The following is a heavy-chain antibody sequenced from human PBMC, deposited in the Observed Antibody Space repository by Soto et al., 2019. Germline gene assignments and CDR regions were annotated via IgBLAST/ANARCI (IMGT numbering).Heavy chain of an antibody. V-gene: IGHV1-18*01. CDR2: ISAYNGNT. J-gene: IGHJ6*02. CDR3: AVNYYDSSGYYYGMDV. CDR1: GYTFTSYG. D-gene: IGHD3-22*01. Sequence: ASVKVSCKASGYTFTSYGISWVRQAPGQGLEWMGWISAYNGNTNYAQKLQGRVTMTTDTSTSTAYMELRSLRSDDTAVYYWAVNYYDSSGYYYGMDVWGQGTTVTVSS.